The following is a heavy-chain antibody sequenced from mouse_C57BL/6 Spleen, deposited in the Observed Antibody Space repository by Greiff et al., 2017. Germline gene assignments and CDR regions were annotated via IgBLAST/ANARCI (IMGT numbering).Heavy chain of an antibody. Sequence: QVQLKQSGAELVKPGASVKISCKASGYAFSSYWMNWVKQRPGKGLEWIGQIYPGDGDTNYNGKFKGKATLTADKSSSTAYMQLSSLTSEDSAVYFCAREEGIGNYYWFAYWGQGTLVTVSA. CDR1: GYAFSSYW. J-gene: IGHJ3*01. V-gene: IGHV1-80*01. CDR2: IYPGDGDT. D-gene: IGHD2-1*01. CDR3: AREEGIGNYYWFAY.